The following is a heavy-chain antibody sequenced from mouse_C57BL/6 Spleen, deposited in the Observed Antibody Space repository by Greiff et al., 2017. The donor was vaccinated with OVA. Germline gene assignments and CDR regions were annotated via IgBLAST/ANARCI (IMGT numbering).Heavy chain of an antibody. CDR1: GYTFTSYW. CDR3: ARGRDYYAMDY. Sequence: QVQLQQPGAELVRPGSSVKLSCKASGYTFTSYWMHWVKQRPIQGLEWIGNIDPSDSETPYNQKFKDKATLTVDKSSSTAYMQLSSLTSEDSAVYYCARGRDYYAMDYWGQGTSVTVSS. J-gene: IGHJ4*01. V-gene: IGHV1-52*01. CDR2: IDPSDSET.